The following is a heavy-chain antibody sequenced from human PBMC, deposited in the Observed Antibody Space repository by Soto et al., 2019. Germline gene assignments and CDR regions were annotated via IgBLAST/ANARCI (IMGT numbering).Heavy chain of an antibody. Sequence: SDTLSLACTVSGGSISSYYWSWIPQPPGKGLEWIGYIYYSGSTNYNPSLKIRVTISVDTSKNQFSLKLSSVTAADTAVYYCARVGGYDSSGYYYVGESGFDYWGQGTLVTASS. D-gene: IGHD3-22*01. J-gene: IGHJ4*02. CDR1: GGSISSYY. CDR3: ARVGGYDSSGYYYVGESGFDY. CDR2: IYYSGST. V-gene: IGHV4-59*07.